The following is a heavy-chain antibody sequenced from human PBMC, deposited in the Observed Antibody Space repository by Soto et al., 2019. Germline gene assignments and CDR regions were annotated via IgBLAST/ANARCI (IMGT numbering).Heavy chain of an antibody. CDR1: GYSFTSYW. CDR2: IYPGDSDT. CDR3: ARGYCTTTICDPWFDP. Sequence: GESLKISCTGVGYSFTSYWIGWVRQMPGRGLEWMGIIYPGDSDTRYSPSFQGQVTISADKSITTAYLQWSSLKASDTAMYYCARGYCTTTICDPWFDPWGQGTLVTVSS. V-gene: IGHV5-51*01. D-gene: IGHD2-2*01. J-gene: IGHJ5*02.